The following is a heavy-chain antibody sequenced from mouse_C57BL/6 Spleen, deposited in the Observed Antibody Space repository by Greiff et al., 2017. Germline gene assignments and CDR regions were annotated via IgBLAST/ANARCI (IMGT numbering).Heavy chain of an antibody. D-gene: IGHD2-4*01. V-gene: IGHV5-17*01. Sequence: EVKLMESGGGLVKPGGSLKLSCAASGFTFSDYGMHWVRQAPEKGLEWVAYISSGSSTIYYADTVKGRFTISRDNAKNTLFLQMTSLRSEDTAMYYCARTYYDYDEGFYYFDYWGQGTTLTVSS. J-gene: IGHJ2*01. CDR1: GFTFSDYG. CDR3: ARTYYDYDEGFYYFDY. CDR2: ISSGSSTI.